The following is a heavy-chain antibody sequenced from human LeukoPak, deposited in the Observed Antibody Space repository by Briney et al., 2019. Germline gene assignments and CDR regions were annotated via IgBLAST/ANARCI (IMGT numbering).Heavy chain of an antibody. CDR2: IRSSSNTI. Sequence: QAGGSLRLSCEASGFTFSNYSMNWVRQAPGKGLEWVSYIRSSSNTIYYADSVKGRFTISRHNSKNTLYLQMNSMRTEDTAVYYCAKLGKTENRYGSGRFSYYYYMDVGGKGTTVTISS. J-gene: IGHJ6*03. CDR1: GFTFSNYS. V-gene: IGHV3-48*01. CDR3: AKLGKTENRYGSGRFSYYYYMDV. D-gene: IGHD3-10*01.